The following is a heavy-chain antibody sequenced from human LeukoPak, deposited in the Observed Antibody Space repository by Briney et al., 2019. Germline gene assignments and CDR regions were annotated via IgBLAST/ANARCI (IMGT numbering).Heavy chain of an antibody. CDR3: ARNVGEFWSTYYKGFFAY. V-gene: IGHV3-66*02. Sequence: PGGSLRLSCAASGFTVNNNYMSWVRQAPGKGLEWVSIIYSGGYAYYADSVRGRFTISRDDSKNTLSLQMNSLRPEDTAVYYCARNVGEFWSTYYKGFFAYWGQGTLVTVSS. D-gene: IGHD3-3*01. CDR2: IYSGGYA. CDR1: GFTVNNNY. J-gene: IGHJ4*02.